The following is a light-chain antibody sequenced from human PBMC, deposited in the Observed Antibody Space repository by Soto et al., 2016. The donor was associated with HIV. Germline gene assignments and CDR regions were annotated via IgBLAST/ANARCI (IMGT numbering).Light chain of an antibody. J-gene: IGKJ1*01. CDR1: QSISSW. Sequence: IQMTQSPSSLSASVGDRVTITCRASQSISSWLAWYQQKPGKAPKVLIYKASSLESGVPSRFSGSGSGTEFTLTISNLQPDDFATYYCQQYKSFWTFGQGTKVEVK. CDR3: QQYKSFWT. V-gene: IGKV1-5*03. CDR2: KAS.